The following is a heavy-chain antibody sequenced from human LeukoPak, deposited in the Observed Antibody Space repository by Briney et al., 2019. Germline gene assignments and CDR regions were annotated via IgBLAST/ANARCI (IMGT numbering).Heavy chain of an antibody. J-gene: IGHJ5*02. Sequence: SETLSLTCTVFGYSISSGYYWGWIRQPPGKGLEWIGSIYHSGSTNYNPSLKSRVTISVDTSKNQFSLKLSSVTAADTAVYYCARESSSSSNWFDPWGQGTLVTVSS. D-gene: IGHD6-13*01. V-gene: IGHV4-38-2*02. CDR3: ARESSSSSNWFDP. CDR2: IYHSGST. CDR1: GYSISSGYY.